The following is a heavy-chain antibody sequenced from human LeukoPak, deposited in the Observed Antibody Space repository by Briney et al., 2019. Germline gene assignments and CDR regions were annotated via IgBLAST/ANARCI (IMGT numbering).Heavy chain of an antibody. J-gene: IGHJ5*02. CDR1: GGTFSSYA. CDR3: ARDKIGYCSGGSCYWFDP. Sequence: ASVKVSCKASGGTFSSYAISWVRQAPGQGLEWMGWINPNSGGTNYAQKFQGRVTMTRDTSISTAYMELSRLRSDDTAVYYCARDKIGYCSGGSCYWFDPWGQGTLVTVSS. CDR2: INPNSGGT. D-gene: IGHD2-15*01. V-gene: IGHV1-2*02.